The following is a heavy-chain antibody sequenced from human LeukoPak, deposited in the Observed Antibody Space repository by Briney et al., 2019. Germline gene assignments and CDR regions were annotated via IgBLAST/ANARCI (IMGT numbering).Heavy chain of an antibody. CDR3: ARDRLTYYYYYMDV. V-gene: IGHV4-31*03. Sequence: PSETLSLTCTVSGGSISSGGYYWSWIRQHPGKGLEWIGYIYYSGSTYYNPSLKSRVTISVDTSKNQFSLKLSSVTAADTAVYYCARDRLTYYYYYMDVWGKGTTVTVSS. D-gene: IGHD2-21*02. CDR2: IYYSGST. CDR1: GGSISSGGYY. J-gene: IGHJ6*03.